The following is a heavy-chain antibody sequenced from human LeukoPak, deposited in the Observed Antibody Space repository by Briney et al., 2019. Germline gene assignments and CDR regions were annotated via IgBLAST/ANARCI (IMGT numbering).Heavy chain of an antibody. CDR2: MNPNSGKT. V-gene: IGHV1-8*01. J-gene: IGHJ6*02. CDR1: GYTFSNYD. Sequence: GASVKVSCKASGYTFSNYDINWVRQATGQGLEWMGWMNPNSGKTGYAQKFQGRVTMTRNTSINTAYMELSSLRSEDTAVYYCARGGTRYCTSTSCSDYYYYGMDVWGQGTTVTVSS. D-gene: IGHD2-2*01. CDR3: ARGGTRYCTSTSCSDYYYYGMDV.